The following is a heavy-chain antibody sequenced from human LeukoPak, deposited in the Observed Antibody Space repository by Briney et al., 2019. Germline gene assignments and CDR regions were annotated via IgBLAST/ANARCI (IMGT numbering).Heavy chain of an antibody. J-gene: IGHJ3*02. Sequence: SETLSLTCAVYGGSFSGYYWSWIRQPPGKGREWIGEINHSGSTNYNPSLKSRVTISVDTSKNQFSLKLSSVTAADTAVYYCARGSSRKDAFDIWGQGTMVTVSS. D-gene: IGHD6-13*01. CDR2: INHSGST. V-gene: IGHV4-34*01. CDR1: GGSFSGYY. CDR3: ARGSSRKDAFDI.